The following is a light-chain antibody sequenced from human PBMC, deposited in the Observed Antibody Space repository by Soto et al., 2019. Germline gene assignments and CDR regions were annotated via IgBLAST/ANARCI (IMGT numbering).Light chain of an antibody. CDR1: QIISSW. Sequence: DIQMTQSPYTLSASVGDRVPITCRASQIISSWLAWYQQKPGKAPKLLIYKASILESGVLSRFSGLGSGTQFTLTISSLQPADCATYDRQKDNSYFTFGQGTRLEIK. CDR2: KAS. V-gene: IGKV1-5*03. CDR3: QKDNSYFT. J-gene: IGKJ5*01.